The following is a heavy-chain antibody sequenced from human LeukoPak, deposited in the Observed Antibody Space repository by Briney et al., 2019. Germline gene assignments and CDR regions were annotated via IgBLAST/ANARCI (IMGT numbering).Heavy chain of an antibody. CDR2: VRNKANSYTT. V-gene: IGHV3-72*01. CDR3: ARASTGNDY. Sequence: GGSLRLSCAASGFTFSSYAMSWVRQAPGKGLEWVGRVRNKANSYTTEYAASVKGRFTISRDDSKNSLYLQMNSLKIEDTAVYYCARASTGNDYWGQGTLVTVSS. CDR1: GFTFSSYA. D-gene: IGHD1-14*01. J-gene: IGHJ4*02.